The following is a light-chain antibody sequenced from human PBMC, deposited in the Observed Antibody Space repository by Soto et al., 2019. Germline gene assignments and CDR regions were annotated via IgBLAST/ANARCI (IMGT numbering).Light chain of an antibody. V-gene: IGKV2D-29*01. Sequence: DIVLTQTPLSLSVTPGQPASISCKSSQTLLHSDGKTYLYWYLQRPGQPPRLLIYEVSNPLSGVPHRFSGSGSGTDFTLEISRVEAEDVGVYYCMQNKQFPWTFGQGTKVQVK. CDR2: EVS. CDR1: QTLLHSDGKTY. J-gene: IGKJ1*01. CDR3: MQNKQFPWT.